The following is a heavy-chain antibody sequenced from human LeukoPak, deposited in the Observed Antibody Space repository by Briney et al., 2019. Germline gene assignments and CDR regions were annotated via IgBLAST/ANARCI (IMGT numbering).Heavy chain of an antibody. J-gene: IGHJ1*01. CDR1: GFTFSSYA. D-gene: IGHD6-13*01. CDR3: AKGSGSSSWYEYFQH. Sequence: GGSLTLSCAASGFTFSSYAMSWVRQAPGKELERVSAISGSGGSTYYADSVKGRFTISRDNSKNTLYLQMNSLRAEDTAVYYCAKGSGSSSWYEYFQHWGQGTLVTVSS. CDR2: ISGSGGST. V-gene: IGHV3-23*01.